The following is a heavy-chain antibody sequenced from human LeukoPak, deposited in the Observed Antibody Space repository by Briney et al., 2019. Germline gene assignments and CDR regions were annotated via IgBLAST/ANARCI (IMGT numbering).Heavy chain of an antibody. Sequence: PGGSLRLSCAASGFTVSSNYMSWVRQAPGKGLEWVSVIYSGGSTYYADSVKGRFTISRDNSKNTLYLQMNSLRAEDTAVYYCAREGRYCSSTSCPDDLYYYYGMDVWGQGTTVTVSS. CDR1: GFTVSSNY. CDR3: AREGRYCSSTSCPDDLYYYYGMDV. J-gene: IGHJ6*02. D-gene: IGHD2-2*01. V-gene: IGHV3-53*01. CDR2: IYSGGST.